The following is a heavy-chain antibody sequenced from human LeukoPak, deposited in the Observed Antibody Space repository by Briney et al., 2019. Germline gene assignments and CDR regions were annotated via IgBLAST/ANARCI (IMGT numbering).Heavy chain of an antibody. V-gene: IGHV3-11*05. CDR1: GFTFSDYY. D-gene: IGHD6-6*01. CDR3: VKASSSSPQYNWFDA. CDR2: ISGSSSYT. Sequence: PGGSLRLSCAASGFTFSDYYMCWIRQAPGKGLEWVSYISGSSSYTNYADSVKGRFTISRDNAKKSLYLQMNSLRAEDTALYYCVKASSSSPQYNWFDAWGQGTLVTVSS. J-gene: IGHJ5*02.